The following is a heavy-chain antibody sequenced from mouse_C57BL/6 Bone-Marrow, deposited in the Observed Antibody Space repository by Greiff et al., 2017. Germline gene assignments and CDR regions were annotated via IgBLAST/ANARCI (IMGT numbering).Heavy chain of an antibody. D-gene: IGHD2-2*01. CDR3: ARAASIYYGYGFAY. J-gene: IGHJ3*01. V-gene: IGHV5-16*01. CDR1: GFTFSDYY. Sequence: EVKLEEPEGGLVQPGSSMKLSCTASGFTFSDYYMAWVRQVPEKGLEWVANINYDGSSTYYLDSLKSRFIISRDNAKNILYLQMSSLKSDDTATYYCARAASIYYGYGFAYWGQGTLVTVSA. CDR2: INYDGSST.